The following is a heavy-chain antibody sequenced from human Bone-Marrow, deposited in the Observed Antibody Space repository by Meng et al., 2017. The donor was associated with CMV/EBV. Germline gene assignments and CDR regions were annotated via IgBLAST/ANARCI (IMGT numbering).Heavy chain of an antibody. D-gene: IGHD6-19*01. CDR2: INPNTDT. J-gene: IGHJ4*02. Sequence: QLVQAVAKLQKPGASVKVSCKTPRYTLTIYYIPWVRQAPGQWLEWRGWINPNTDTNYAQNFQGRVTMTRDMSINTAYMELSRLTSGDTAVYYCARSSGWSRFDYWGQGTLVTVSS. V-gene: IGHV1-2*02. CDR3: ARSSGWSRFDY. CDR1: RYTLTIYY.